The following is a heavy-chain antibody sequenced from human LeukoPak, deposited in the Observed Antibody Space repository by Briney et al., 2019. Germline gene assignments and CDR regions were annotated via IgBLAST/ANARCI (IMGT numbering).Heavy chain of an antibody. Sequence: GESLKISCKGSGYSFTTYWIGWVRQMPGKGLEWTGIIYPSDSDTRYSPSFQGQVTISADKSISTAYLQWSSLKASDTAIYYCARHGGMGCSGGSCYYYWGQGTLVTVSS. CDR2: IYPSDSDT. V-gene: IGHV5-51*01. J-gene: IGHJ4*02. D-gene: IGHD2-15*01. CDR1: GYSFTTYW. CDR3: ARHGGMGCSGGSCYYY.